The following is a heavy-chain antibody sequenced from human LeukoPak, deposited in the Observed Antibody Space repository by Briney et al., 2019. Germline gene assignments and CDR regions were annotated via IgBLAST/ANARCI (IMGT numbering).Heavy chain of an antibody. V-gene: IGHV4-59*12. CDR3: ARGPVGGYFDWLYL. CDR2: IYYSGST. D-gene: IGHD3-9*01. CDR1: GGSISSYY. Sequence: SETLSLTCTVSGGSISSYYWSWIRQPPGKGLEWIGCIYYSGSTNYNPSLKSRVTISVDTSKNQFSLKLSSVTAADTAVYYCARGPVGGYFDWLYLWGQGTLVTVSS. J-gene: IGHJ5*02.